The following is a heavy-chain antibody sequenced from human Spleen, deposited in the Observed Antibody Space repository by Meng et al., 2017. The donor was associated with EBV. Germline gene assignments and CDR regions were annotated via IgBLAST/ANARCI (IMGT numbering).Heavy chain of an antibody. Sequence: QVQLVQSGAEVKKPGASVKVSCKASGYIFTTYGMHWVRQAPGQRLEYMGWINVGNGDTKYSQKFQGRVTITRDTSANTAYMELSSLRSEDTAAYYCARSGSGSYWEGIFDYWGQGTLVTVSS. CDR1: GYIFTTYG. J-gene: IGHJ4*02. CDR2: INVGNGDT. D-gene: IGHD1-26*01. CDR3: ARSGSGSYWEGIFDY. V-gene: IGHV1-3*01.